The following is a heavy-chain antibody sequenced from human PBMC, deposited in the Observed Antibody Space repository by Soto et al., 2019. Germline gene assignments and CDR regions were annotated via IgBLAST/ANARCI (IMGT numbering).Heavy chain of an antibody. Sequence: QVQLVESGGGVVQPGRSLRLSCAASGFTFSSYGMHWVRQAPGKGLEWVAVIWYDGSNKYYADSVKGRFTISRDNSKNTLYLQMNSLRAEDTAVYYCARDDYYGSGSYVPSDYFDYWGQGTLVTVSS. D-gene: IGHD3-10*01. J-gene: IGHJ4*02. V-gene: IGHV3-33*01. CDR1: GFTFSSYG. CDR3: ARDDYYGSGSYVPSDYFDY. CDR2: IWYDGSNK.